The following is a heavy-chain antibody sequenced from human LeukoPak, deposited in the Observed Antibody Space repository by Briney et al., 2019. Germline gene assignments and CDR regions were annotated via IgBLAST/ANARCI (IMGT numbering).Heavy chain of an antibody. J-gene: IGHJ5*02. CDR2: INHSGST. CDR3: ARGFGAGNYYYGWFDP. CDR1: GGSISSYY. V-gene: IGHV4-34*01. Sequence: SETLSLTCTVSGGSISSYYWSWIRQPPGKGLEWIGEINHSGSTNYNPSLKSRVTISVDTSKNQFSLKLSSVTAADTAVYYCARGFGAGNYYYGWFDPWGQGTLVSVSS. D-gene: IGHD3-10*01.